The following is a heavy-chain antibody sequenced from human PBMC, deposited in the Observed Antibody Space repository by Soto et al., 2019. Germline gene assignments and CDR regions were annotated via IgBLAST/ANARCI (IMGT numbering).Heavy chain of an antibody. Sequence: GGSLRLSCAVSGFSFTNYEMNWVRQAPGKGLEWIAYIGLSGDAIYYADSVKGRFTISRDHAKNPLELQMNSVRADDTALYYCARESFSASPNFFDYWGRGTQVTVSS. CDR2: IGLSGDAI. V-gene: IGHV3-48*03. D-gene: IGHD3-16*01. CDR1: GFSFTNYE. CDR3: ARESFSASPNFFDY. J-gene: IGHJ4*02.